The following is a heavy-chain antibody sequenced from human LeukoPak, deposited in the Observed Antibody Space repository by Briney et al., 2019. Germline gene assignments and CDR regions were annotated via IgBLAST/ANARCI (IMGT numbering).Heavy chain of an antibody. J-gene: IGHJ4*02. CDR2: MYHSGST. D-gene: IGHD3-22*01. CDR1: GYSISSSYD. Sequence: SETLSLTCTVSGYSISSSYDWGWIRQPPGKGVEWIGSMYHSGSTNYNPSLKSRVTISVDTSKNQFFLKLSSVTAADTAVYYCARSGYYDSSGYFDYWGQGTLVTVSS. V-gene: IGHV4-38-2*02. CDR3: ARSGYYDSSGYFDY.